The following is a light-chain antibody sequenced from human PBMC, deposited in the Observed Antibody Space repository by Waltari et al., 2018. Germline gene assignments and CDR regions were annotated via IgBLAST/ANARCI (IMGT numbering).Light chain of an antibody. V-gene: IGLV2-23*02. CDR2: EIS. CDR3: CSFAGYGIYV. Sequence: QSALTQPTSVSGSPGQSITTPCTAVTSNVDLLHLASWYQHHPGRNPRLLIYEISQRPSGISNRFSGSKSGNTASLTISGLQPEDEADYFCCSFAGYGIYVFGSGTQVSVL. CDR1: TSNVDLLHL. J-gene: IGLJ1*01.